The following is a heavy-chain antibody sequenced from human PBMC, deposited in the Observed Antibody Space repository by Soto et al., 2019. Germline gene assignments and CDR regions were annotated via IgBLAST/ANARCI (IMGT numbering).Heavy chain of an antibody. CDR2: ISGSGGST. CDR1: GFTFSSYA. CDR3: AKDLTCYYDSSGYYHDAFDI. D-gene: IGHD3-22*01. V-gene: IGHV3-23*01. J-gene: IGHJ3*02. Sequence: EGSLRRSCAASGFTFSSYAMSCVRQAPGKGLECVSAISGSGGSTYYADSVKGRFTISRDNSKNTLYLQMNSLRAEETEAYYCAKDLTCYYDSSGYYHDAFDIWGQGTMVTVSS.